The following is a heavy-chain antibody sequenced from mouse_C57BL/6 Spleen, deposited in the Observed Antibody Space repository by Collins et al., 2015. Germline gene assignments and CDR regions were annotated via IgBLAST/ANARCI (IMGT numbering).Heavy chain of an antibody. J-gene: IGHJ3*01. CDR2: INPNNGGT. CDR1: GYTFTDYY. Sequence: EVQLHQSGPELVKPGASVKISCKASGYTFTDYYMNWVKQSHGKSLEWIGDINPNNGGTSYNQRFKGKATLTVDKSSSTAYMELRSLTSEDSAVYYCASRGYDYGAWFAYWGQGTLVTVSA. D-gene: IGHD2-4*01. CDR3: ASRGYDYGAWFAY. V-gene: IGHV1-26*01.